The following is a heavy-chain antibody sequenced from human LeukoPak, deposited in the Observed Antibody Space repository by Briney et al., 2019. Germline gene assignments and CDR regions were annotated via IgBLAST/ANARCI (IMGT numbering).Heavy chain of an antibody. CDR3: ARVQQLVLHYYYGMDV. D-gene: IGHD6-13*01. CDR2: ISYDGSNK. Sequence: GGSLRLSCAASGFTFSSYAMHWVRQAPGKGLEWVAVISYDGSNKYYADSVKGRFTISRDNSKNTLYLQMNSLRAKDTAVYYCARVQQLVLHYYYGMDVWGQGTTVTVSS. V-gene: IGHV3-30-3*01. J-gene: IGHJ6*02. CDR1: GFTFSSYA.